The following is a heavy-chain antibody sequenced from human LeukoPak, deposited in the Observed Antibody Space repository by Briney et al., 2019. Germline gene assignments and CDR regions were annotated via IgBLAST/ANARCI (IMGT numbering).Heavy chain of an antibody. CDR2: FDPEDGET. V-gene: IGHV1-24*01. CDR3: ATILPSTYYFDC. CDR1: GYTLTELS. Sequence: ASVKVSCKVSGYTLTELSMHWVRQAPGKGLEWMGGFDPEDGETIYAQKFQGRVTMTEDTSTDTAYIELSSLRSEDTAVYYCATILPSTYYFDCWGQGTLVTVSP. J-gene: IGHJ4*02. D-gene: IGHD3-3*02.